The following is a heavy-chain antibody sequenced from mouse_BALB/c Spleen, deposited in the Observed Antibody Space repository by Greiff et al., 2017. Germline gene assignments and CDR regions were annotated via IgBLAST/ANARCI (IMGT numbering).Heavy chain of an antibody. CDR3: ARYYRYDYGYFDV. CDR2: IDPANGNT. J-gene: IGHJ1*01. V-gene: IGHV14-3*02. Sequence: EVQLQQSGAELVKPGASVKLSCTASGFNIKDTYMHWVKQRPEQGLEWIGRIDPANGNTKYDPKFQGKATITADTSSNTAYLQLSSLTSEDTAVYYCARYYRYDYGYFDVWGAGTTVTVSS. D-gene: IGHD2-14*01. CDR1: GFNIKDTY.